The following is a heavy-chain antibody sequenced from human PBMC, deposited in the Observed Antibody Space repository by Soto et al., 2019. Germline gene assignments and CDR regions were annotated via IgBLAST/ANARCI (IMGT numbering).Heavy chain of an antibody. Sequence: SETLSLTCTVSGGSISSGGYYWRWIRQQPGKGLEWSGYFYYSASTYYNPSLKSRVTISVDTSKNQFSLKLSSVTAADTAVYYCAKLNPSMVRGVTHGQEVPQFYYYYGMDVWGQGTTVT. CDR2: FYYSAST. D-gene: IGHD3-10*01. V-gene: IGHV4-31*03. CDR1: GGSISSGGYY. CDR3: AKLNPSMVRGVTHGQEVPQFYYYYGMDV. J-gene: IGHJ6*02.